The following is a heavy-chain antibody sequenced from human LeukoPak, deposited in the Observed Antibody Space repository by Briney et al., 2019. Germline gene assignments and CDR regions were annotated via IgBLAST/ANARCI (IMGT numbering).Heavy chain of an antibody. V-gene: IGHV1-8*01. CDR2: MNPNSGNT. CDR3: ARGVANYYYYYYGMDV. J-gene: IGHJ6*02. CDR1: GYTFTSYD. D-gene: IGHD1-1*01. Sequence: GASVKVSCKASGYTFTSYDINWVRQATGQGLEWMGWMNPNSGNTGYAQKFQGRVTMTRNTSISTAYMELSSLRSEDTAVYYCARGVANYYYYYYGMDVWGQGTTVTVSS.